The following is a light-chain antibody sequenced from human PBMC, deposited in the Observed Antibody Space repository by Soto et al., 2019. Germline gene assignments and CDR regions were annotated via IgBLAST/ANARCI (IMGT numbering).Light chain of an antibody. CDR2: GAS. CDR3: QQYNNWPT. J-gene: IGKJ1*01. V-gene: IGKV3-15*01. Sequence: EVFMPQSPATLSLSPGQRATLSCRASQSVSNNYLAWYQQKPGQAPRLLIYGASTRATGIPARFSGSGSGTEFTLTISSLQSEDFAVYYCQQYNNWPTFGQGTKVDI. CDR1: QSVSNN.